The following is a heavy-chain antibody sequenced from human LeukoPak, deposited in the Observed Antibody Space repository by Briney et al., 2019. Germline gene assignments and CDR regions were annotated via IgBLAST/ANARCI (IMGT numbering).Heavy chain of an antibody. D-gene: IGHD3-3*01. CDR1: GFTFSSYA. V-gene: IGHV3-23*01. Sequence: GGSVSLFCAAPGFTFSSYAMRWARHAPGKALEWVSANRGSGGSPHYAHSVTSRFTVSRDNSKNTRYLEMNSLRAEDTAVYYCAKVSDYDFWSGYPGDYWGQGTLVTVSS. CDR3: AKVSDYDFWSGYPGDY. J-gene: IGHJ4*02. CDR2: NRGSGGSP.